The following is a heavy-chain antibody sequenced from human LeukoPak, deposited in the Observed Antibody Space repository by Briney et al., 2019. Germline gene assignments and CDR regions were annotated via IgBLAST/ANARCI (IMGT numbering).Heavy chain of an antibody. Sequence: PSETLSLTCAVYGGSFSGYYWSWIRQPPGKGLEWSGEINHSGSTNYNPSLKSRVTISVDTSKNQFSLKLSSVTAADTAVYYCARADIVVVPAAILDSYYFDYWGQGTLVTVSS. V-gene: IGHV4-34*01. CDR1: GGSFSGYY. CDR3: ARADIVVVPAAILDSYYFDY. D-gene: IGHD2-2*01. J-gene: IGHJ4*02. CDR2: INHSGST.